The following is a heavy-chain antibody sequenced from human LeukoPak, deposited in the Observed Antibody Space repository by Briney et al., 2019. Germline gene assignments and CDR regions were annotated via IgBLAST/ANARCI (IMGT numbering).Heavy chain of an antibody. CDR2: ISGSGGST. D-gene: IGHD3-10*01. V-gene: IGHV3-23*01. CDR1: GFTFSSYG. J-gene: IGHJ6*03. CDR3: AKDRGGVRGGKNYMDV. Sequence: GGSLRLSCAASGFTFSSYGMSWVRQAPGKGLEWVSAISGSGGSTYYADSVKGRFTISRDNSKNTLYLQMNSLRAEDTAVYYCAKDRGGVRGGKNYMDVWGKGTTVTVSS.